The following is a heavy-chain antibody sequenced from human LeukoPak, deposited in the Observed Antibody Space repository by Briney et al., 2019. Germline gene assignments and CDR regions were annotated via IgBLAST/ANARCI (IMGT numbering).Heavy chain of an antibody. CDR3: ARHLGGGSGSYYLGDVYYYYGMDV. V-gene: IGHV1-69*04. Sequence: ASVKVSCKASGGTFSSYAISWVRQAPGQGLEWMGRMIAILEIPNYAQKFQGRVTITADKSTTTAYMELSSMRSEDTAVYYCARHLGGGSGSYYLGDVYYYYGMDVWGQGTTVTVSS. CDR1: GGTFSSYA. CDR2: MIAILEIP. J-gene: IGHJ6*02. D-gene: IGHD3-10*01.